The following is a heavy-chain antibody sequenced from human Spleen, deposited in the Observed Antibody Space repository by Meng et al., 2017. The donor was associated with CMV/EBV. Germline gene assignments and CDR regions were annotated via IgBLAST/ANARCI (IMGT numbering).Heavy chain of an antibody. J-gene: IGHJ3*02. CDR3: AREMAGNDAFDI. V-gene: IGHV4-59*01. D-gene: IGHD5-24*01. Sequence: SETLSLTCTVSGGSISTYYWSWIRQPPGEGLEWIAYVYHSGTTNYNPSLESRVTISVDTSKNQFSLKLSSVTAADTAMYYCAREMAGNDAFDIWGQGTMVTVSS. CDR2: VYHSGTT. CDR1: GGSISTYY.